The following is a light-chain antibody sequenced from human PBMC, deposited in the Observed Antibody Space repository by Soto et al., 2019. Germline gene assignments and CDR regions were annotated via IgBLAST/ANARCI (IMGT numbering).Light chain of an antibody. CDR3: QQYKNWPPLT. Sequence: EIVMTQSPATLSVSPGETATLSCRASQSVSYNLAWYQQKPGQGPRLLIYGAFTRATGIPARFSGSGSGTEFTLTISRRQSEDFAVYYCQQYKNWPPLTFGGGTKVEIK. CDR1: QSVSYN. J-gene: IGKJ4*01. CDR2: GAF. V-gene: IGKV3-15*01.